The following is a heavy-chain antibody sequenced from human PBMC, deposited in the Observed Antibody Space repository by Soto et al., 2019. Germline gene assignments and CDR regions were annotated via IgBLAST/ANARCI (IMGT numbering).Heavy chain of an antibody. Sequence: QVQLVQSGAEVKKPGSSVKVSCKASGGTFSSYTISWVRQAPGQGLEWMGRIIAILGIANYAQKFQGRVTITADKSTSTAYMELSSLRSEDTAVYYCARFNGGNDYYYMDVWGKGTTVTVSS. CDR1: GGTFSSYT. J-gene: IGHJ6*03. CDR3: ARFNGGNDYYYMDV. CDR2: IIAILGIA. V-gene: IGHV1-69*02. D-gene: IGHD7-27*01.